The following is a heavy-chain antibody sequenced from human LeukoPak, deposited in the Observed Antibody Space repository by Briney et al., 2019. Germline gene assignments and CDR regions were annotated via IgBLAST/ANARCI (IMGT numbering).Heavy chain of an antibody. CDR1: GYSISSGYY. Sequence: PSETLSLTCAVSGYSISSGYYWGWIRQPPGKGLEWIGSIYHSGSTYYNPSLKSRVTISVDTSKNQFSLKLSSVTAADTAVYYCARGARRITIFGVVIEFDYWGQGTLVTVSS. J-gene: IGHJ4*02. V-gene: IGHV4-38-2*01. D-gene: IGHD3-3*01. CDR2: IYHSGST. CDR3: ARGARRITIFGVVIEFDY.